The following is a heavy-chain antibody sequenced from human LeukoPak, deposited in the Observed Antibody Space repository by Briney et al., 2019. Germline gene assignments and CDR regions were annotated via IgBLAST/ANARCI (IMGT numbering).Heavy chain of an antibody. CDR3: ARAPVSSGYGLFDC. J-gene: IGHJ4*02. D-gene: IGHD5-12*01. CDR2: IYYSGST. Sequence: PSETLSLTCTVSGGSISSYYWSWIRQPPGKGLEWIGYIYYSGSTNYNPSLKSRVTMSVDTSKNQFSLKLSSVTAADTAVYYCARAPVSSGYGLFDCWGQGTLVTVSS. V-gene: IGHV4-59*01. CDR1: GGSISSYY.